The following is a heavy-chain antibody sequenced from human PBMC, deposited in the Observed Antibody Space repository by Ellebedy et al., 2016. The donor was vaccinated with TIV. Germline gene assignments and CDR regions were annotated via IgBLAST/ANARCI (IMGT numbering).Heavy chain of an antibody. Sequence: GESLKISCAASGFTFSHYWMDWVRQAPGKGLEWVSVIYSGGSTYYADSVKGRFTISRDNAKNSLYLQMNSLRAEDTAVYYCASGAATTAPFDYWGQGTLVTVSS. CDR2: IYSGGST. J-gene: IGHJ4*02. CDR1: GFTFSHYW. D-gene: IGHD1-26*01. V-gene: IGHV3-66*01. CDR3: ASGAATTAPFDY.